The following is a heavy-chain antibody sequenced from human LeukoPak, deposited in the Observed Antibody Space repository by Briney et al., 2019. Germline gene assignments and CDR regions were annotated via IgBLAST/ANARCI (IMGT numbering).Heavy chain of an antibody. J-gene: IGHJ4*02. CDR1: GFTFSSYA. CDR2: ISGSGGST. CDR3: AKDLGYYDYVWGSYRYFFDY. Sequence: PGGSLRLSCAASGFTFSSYAMSWVRQAPGKGLEWVSAISGSGGSTYYADSVEGRFTISGDNSKSTLYLQMNSLRAEDTAVYYCAKDLGYYDYVWGSYRYFFDYWGQGTLVTVSS. V-gene: IGHV3-23*01. D-gene: IGHD3-16*02.